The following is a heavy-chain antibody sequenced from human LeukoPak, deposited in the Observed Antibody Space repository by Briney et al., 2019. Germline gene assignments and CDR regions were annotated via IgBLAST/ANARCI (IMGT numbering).Heavy chain of an antibody. V-gene: IGHV1-69*05. CDR3: SRDPVLRYFDWLPGWFDP. J-gene: IGHJ5*02. Sequence: AVKVSCKASVGTFSSYAISWVRQAPGQGLEWMGGIIPIFGTANYAQKFQGRVTITTDESTSTAYMELSSLRSEDTAVYYCSRDPVLRYFDWLPGWFDPWGQGTLVIVSS. CDR2: IIPIFGTA. D-gene: IGHD3-9*01. CDR1: VGTFSSYA.